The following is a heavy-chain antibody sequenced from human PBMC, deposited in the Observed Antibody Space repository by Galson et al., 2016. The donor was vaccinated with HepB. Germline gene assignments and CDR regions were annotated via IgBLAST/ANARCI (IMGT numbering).Heavy chain of an antibody. Sequence: SLRLSCAASGVAFTSYAMTWVRQVPGKGLEWVSSITGSGGDTYYVDSVKGRFSISRDNSKNTLYLQMNNVRAEDTAVYYCAKDEFRGESGSHQGSYFGMNLWGQGTTVTVSS. D-gene: IGHD3-10*01. CDR3: AKDEFRGESGSHQGSYFGMNL. J-gene: IGHJ6*02. CDR1: GVAFTSYA. V-gene: IGHV3-23*01. CDR2: ITGSGGDT.